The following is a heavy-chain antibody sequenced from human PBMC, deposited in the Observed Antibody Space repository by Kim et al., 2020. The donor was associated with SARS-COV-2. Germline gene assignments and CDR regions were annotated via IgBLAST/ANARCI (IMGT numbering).Heavy chain of an antibody. CDR1: GYSISSGYL. V-gene: IGHV4-38-2*01. J-gene: IGHJ6*02. Sequence: SETLSLTCAVSGYSISSGYLWGWIRQPPGKGLEWIGSIYYSGSTSYNPSLKSRVTMSVDTSKNQFSLRLTSVTAADTAVYHCARVPTVVIPYGLDVWGQG. D-gene: IGHD3-22*01. CDR3: ARVPTVVIPYGLDV. CDR2: IYYSGST.